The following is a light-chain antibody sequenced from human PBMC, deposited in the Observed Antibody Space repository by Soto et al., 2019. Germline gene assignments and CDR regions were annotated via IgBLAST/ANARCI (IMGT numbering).Light chain of an antibody. V-gene: IGLV1-51*01. CDR1: SSNVGDND. CDR3: GTWDSSLNAVV. CDR2: DNS. Sequence: QSVLTQPPSVSAAPGQRVTISCSGDSSNVGDNDVAWFRHPPGTTPELLIYDNSKRPSGIPDRFSGSKSGTSVTLGIRGLQTGDEADYYCGTWDSSLNAVVFGGGTKLTVL. J-gene: IGLJ3*02.